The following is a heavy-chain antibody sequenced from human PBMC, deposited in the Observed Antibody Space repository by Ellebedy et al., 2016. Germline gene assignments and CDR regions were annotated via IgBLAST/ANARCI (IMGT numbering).Heavy chain of an antibody. CDR3: ARNRYSSGWYFDY. Sequence: GESLKISCAASGFSFNSYAMHWVRQAPGKGLEWVAVISSDGSPQFYTDSVKGRFTISRDSSKNILYLQMTSLRAEDTAVYYCARNRYSSGWYFDYWGQGTLVVVSA. J-gene: IGHJ4*02. CDR2: ISSDGSPQ. D-gene: IGHD6-19*01. V-gene: IGHV3-30*03. CDR1: GFSFNSYA.